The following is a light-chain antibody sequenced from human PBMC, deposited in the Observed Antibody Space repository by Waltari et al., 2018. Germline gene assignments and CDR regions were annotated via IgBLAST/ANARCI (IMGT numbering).Light chain of an antibody. CDR2: AAS. CDR1: QGIGNY. CDR3: QQYYSYPVT. J-gene: IGKJ3*01. V-gene: IGKV1-16*02. Sequence: DIQMTQSPSSLSPSVGDRVTITCRASQGIGNYLAWFQQQPGKAPKSLIYAASSLQSGVPSKFSASGSRTDFTLTISSLQPEDFATYYCQQYYSYPVTFGPGTKVEIK.